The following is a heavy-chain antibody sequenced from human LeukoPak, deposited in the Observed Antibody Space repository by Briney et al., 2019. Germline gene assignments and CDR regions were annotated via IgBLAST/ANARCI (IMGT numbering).Heavy chain of an antibody. V-gene: IGHV4-39*07. D-gene: IGHD6-13*01. CDR2: TYYSGST. Sequence: SETLSLTCTVSGGSISSSSYYWGWIRRPPGKGLEWIGSTYYSGSTYYNPSLKSRVTISVDTSKNQFSLKLSSVTAADTAVYYCARTAAGPYYFDYWGQGTLVTVSS. CDR1: GGSISSSSYY. CDR3: ARTAAGPYYFDY. J-gene: IGHJ4*02.